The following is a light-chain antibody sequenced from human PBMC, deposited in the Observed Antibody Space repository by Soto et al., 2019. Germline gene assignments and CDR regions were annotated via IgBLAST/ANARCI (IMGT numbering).Light chain of an antibody. CDR2: DAS. CDR3: QQRSNSIT. V-gene: IGKV3-11*01. CDR1: QSVSTW. Sequence: EIVLTQSPATLSLSPGDTATLSCRASQSVSTWLTWYHQQPGQAPRLLIYDASNRATGIATRFSSSGSGTDFTLTISILQHEYFADYYWQQRSNSITFGQGTRLEIE. J-gene: IGKJ5*01.